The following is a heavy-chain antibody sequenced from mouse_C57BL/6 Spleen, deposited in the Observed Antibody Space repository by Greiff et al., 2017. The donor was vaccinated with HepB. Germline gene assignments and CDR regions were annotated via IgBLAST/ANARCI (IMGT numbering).Heavy chain of an antibody. J-gene: IGHJ2*01. CDR1: GYTFTSYW. V-gene: IGHV1-52*01. CDR2: IDPSDSET. D-gene: IGHD1-1*01. Sequence: QVQLQQPGAELVRPGSSVKLSCKASGYTFTSYWMHWVKQRPIQGLEWIGNIDPSDSETHYNQKFKDKATLTVDKSSSTAYMQLSSLTSEDSAVYYCARAPLITTVYYFDYWGQGTTLTVSS. CDR3: ARAPLITTVYYFDY.